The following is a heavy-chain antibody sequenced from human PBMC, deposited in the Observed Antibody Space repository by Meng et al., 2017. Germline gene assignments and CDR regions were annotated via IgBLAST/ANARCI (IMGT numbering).Heavy chain of an antibody. D-gene: IGHD3-22*01. J-gene: IGHJ2*01. V-gene: IGHV4-31*01. Sequence: SGPGVAKPPTALPLSCIAFGGSISSGCYYRSWIRQHPGKGLEWNGYIYYSGSTYYNPSLKSLVIISVDTSKNQFSLKLSSVTAADTAVYYCARVHYYDSSGYNNWYFDLWGRGTLVTASS. CDR1: GGSISSGCYY. CDR2: IYYSGST. CDR3: ARVHYYDSSGYNNWYFDL.